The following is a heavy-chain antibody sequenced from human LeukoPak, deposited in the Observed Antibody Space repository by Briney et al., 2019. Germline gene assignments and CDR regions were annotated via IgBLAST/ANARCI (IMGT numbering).Heavy chain of an antibody. D-gene: IGHD6-13*01. CDR2: VNPSGGST. CDR3: ARGAGLSRAAASPARRYYYGMDV. CDR1: GYTFTSYY. Sequence: GASVKVSCKASGYTFTSYYMHWVRQAPGQGLEWMGIVNPSGGSTSYAQKFQGRVTMTRDTSTSTVYMELSSLRSEDTAVYYCARGAGLSRAAASPARRYYYGMDVWGQGTTVTVSS. V-gene: IGHV1-46*01. J-gene: IGHJ6*02.